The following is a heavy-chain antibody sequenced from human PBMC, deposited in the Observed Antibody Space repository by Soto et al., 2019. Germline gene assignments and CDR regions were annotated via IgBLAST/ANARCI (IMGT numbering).Heavy chain of an antibody. J-gene: IGHJ6*02. Sequence: QVQLVQSGAEVKKPGSSVKVSCKASGGTFSRYSITWVRQAPGHGLEWIGRIIPIFGIASYAQKFQGRVTITAANSTSTAYMELSSRRSDDTAVYYCAREDRDRETGLVPAAIDGMDVWGQGTTVTVSS. CDR1: GGTFSRYS. D-gene: IGHD2-2*01. V-gene: IGHV1-69*08. CDR2: IIPIFGIA. CDR3: AREDRDRETGLVPAAIDGMDV.